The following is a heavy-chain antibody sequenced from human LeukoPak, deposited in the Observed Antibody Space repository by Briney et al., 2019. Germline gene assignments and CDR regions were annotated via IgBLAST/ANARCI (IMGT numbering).Heavy chain of an antibody. Sequence: GASVKVSCKASGYTFTSYAMHWVRQAPGQRLEWMGWINAGNGNTKYSQKFQGRVTMTTDTSTSTAYMELRSLRSDDTAVYYCARDQVAARPGGDYWGQGTLVTVSS. CDR2: INAGNGNT. D-gene: IGHD6-6*01. V-gene: IGHV1-3*01. J-gene: IGHJ4*02. CDR1: GYTFTSYA. CDR3: ARDQVAARPGGDY.